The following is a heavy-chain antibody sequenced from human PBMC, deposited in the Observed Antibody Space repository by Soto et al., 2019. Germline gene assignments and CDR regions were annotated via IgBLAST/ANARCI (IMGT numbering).Heavy chain of an antibody. V-gene: IGHV1-69*13. Sequence: ASVKVSCKASGGTFSSYAISWVRQAPGQGLEWMGGIIPIFGTANYAQKFQGRVTITADESTSTAYMELSSLRSEDTAVYYCAIPNWGSRYWYFDLWGRGTLVTVSS. CDR1: GGTFSSYA. D-gene: IGHD7-27*01. J-gene: IGHJ2*01. CDR3: AIPNWGSRYWYFDL. CDR2: IIPIFGTA.